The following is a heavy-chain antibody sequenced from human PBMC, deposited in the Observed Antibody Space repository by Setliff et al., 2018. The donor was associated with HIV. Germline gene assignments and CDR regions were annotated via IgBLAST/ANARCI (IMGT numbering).Heavy chain of an antibody. CDR3: ARRIFHSSFPSFDS. D-gene: IGHD2-15*01. Sequence: SETLSLTCAVSGGSIGTTTYYWGWIRQPPGKGLEWIGSIYYNGITYYNPSLKGRFTISVDTSKNQFSLKVTSVTAAGTAVYYCARRIFHSSFPSFDSWGQGTLVTVSS. CDR2: IYYNGIT. V-gene: IGHV4-39*01. J-gene: IGHJ4*02. CDR1: GGSIGTTTYY.